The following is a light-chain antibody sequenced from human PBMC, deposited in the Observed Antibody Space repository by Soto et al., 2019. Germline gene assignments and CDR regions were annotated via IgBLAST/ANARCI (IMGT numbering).Light chain of an antibody. Sequence: EIVLTQSPATLSLSPGDRATLSCRARQSVGSYLGWYQQRPGQAPRLLIYDASNRATGIPARFSGSGSGTDFTLPVSGLEAEDVEVYCCQPRSVSLSTFGGG. V-gene: IGKV3-11*01. J-gene: IGKJ4*01. CDR1: QSVGSY. CDR3: QPRSVSLST. CDR2: DAS.